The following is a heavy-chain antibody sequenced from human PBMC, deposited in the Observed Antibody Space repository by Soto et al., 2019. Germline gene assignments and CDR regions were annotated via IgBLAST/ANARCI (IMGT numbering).Heavy chain of an antibody. CDR3: AKDSTYYDFWSGENWFDP. V-gene: IGHV3-30*18. Sequence: QVQLVESGGGVVQPGRSLRLSCAASGFTFSSYGMHWVRQAPGKGLEWVAVISYDGSNKYYADSVKGRFTISRDNSKNTLYLQMNSLRAEDTAVYYCAKDSTYYDFWSGENWFDPWGKGTLVTVSS. D-gene: IGHD3-3*01. CDR2: ISYDGSNK. CDR1: GFTFSSYG. J-gene: IGHJ5*02.